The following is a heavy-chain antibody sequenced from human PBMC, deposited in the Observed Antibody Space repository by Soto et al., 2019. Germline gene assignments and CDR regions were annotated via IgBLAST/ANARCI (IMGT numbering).Heavy chain of an antibody. CDR3: ARHSRWSGYSFAFDI. V-gene: IGHV4-59*08. Sequence: QVQLQESGPGLVKPSETLSLTCTVSGGSISSYYWSWIRQPPGKGLEWIGYIYYSGSTNYNPSLKRRVTISVDTSQNQFSLKLSSVTAADTAVYYYARHSRWSGYSFAFDIWGQGTMVTVSS. J-gene: IGHJ3*02. CDR2: IYYSGST. D-gene: IGHD3-3*01. CDR1: GGSISSYY.